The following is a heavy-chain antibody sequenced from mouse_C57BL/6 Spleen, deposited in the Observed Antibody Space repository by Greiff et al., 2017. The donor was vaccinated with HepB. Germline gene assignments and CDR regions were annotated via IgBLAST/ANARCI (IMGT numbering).Heavy chain of an antibody. Sequence: QVQLQQSGAELLKPGASVKLSCKATGYTFTGYWIEWVKQRPGHGLEWIGEILPGSGSTNYNEKFKGKATFTADTSSNTAYMQLSSLTTEDSAIYYCARSRGNYKFAYWGQGTLVTVSA. V-gene: IGHV1-9*01. D-gene: IGHD2-1*01. CDR3: ARSRGNYKFAY. CDR1: GYTFTGYW. J-gene: IGHJ3*01. CDR2: ILPGSGST.